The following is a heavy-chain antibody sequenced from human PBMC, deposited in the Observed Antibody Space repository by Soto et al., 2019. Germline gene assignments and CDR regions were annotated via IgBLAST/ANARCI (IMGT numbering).Heavy chain of an antibody. CDR1: GGSISSYY. J-gene: IGHJ6*02. V-gene: IGHV4-59*01. CDR2: IYYSGST. D-gene: IGHD4-17*01. CDR3: ARDRDYGGNSGSGMGYYYYGMDV. Sequence: SETLSLTCSVSGGSISSYYWSWIRQPPGKGLEWIGYIYYSGSTNYNPSLKSRVTISVDTSKNQFSLKLSSVAAADTAVYYCARDRDYGGNSGSGMGYYYYGMDVWGQGTTVTVSS.